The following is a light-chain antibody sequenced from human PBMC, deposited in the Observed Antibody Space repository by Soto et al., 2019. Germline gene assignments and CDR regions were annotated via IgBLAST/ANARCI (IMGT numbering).Light chain of an antibody. J-gene: IGKJ2*01. CDR1: QSVRSNY. CDR2: GVF. V-gene: IGKV3-20*01. CDR3: QHYDGSPRT. Sequence: ETVLTQTPATVSLSPGERATLSCTTSQSVRSNYLAWYQHTPGQAPRLLFYGVFSRATGIPDRFSGSGSGTDFTLIISGLEPEDSAVYYCQHYDGSPRTFGQGTKLEI.